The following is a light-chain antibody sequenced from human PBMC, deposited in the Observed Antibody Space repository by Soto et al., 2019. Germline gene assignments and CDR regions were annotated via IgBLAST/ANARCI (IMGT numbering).Light chain of an antibody. V-gene: IGKV3-20*01. CDR2: GAS. CDR3: QQYGSSPWT. CDR1: LSVSSSY. Sequence: EIVLTQSPGTLSLSPGERATLSCRASLSVSSSYLAWYQQKPGQAPRLLIYGASSRATGIPDRFSGSGSGTDFTLTISRREPEDFAVYYCQQYGSSPWTFGQGTKVEIK. J-gene: IGKJ1*01.